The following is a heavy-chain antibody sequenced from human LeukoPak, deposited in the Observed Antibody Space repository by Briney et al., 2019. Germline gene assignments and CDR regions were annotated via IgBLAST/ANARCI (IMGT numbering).Heavy chain of an antibody. CDR3: ARARITMVRGVIHYYYMDV. D-gene: IGHD3-10*01. CDR2: IIPIFGTA. Sequence: SVKVSCKASGGTFSSYAISWVRQAPGQGLEWMGGIIPIFGTANYAQKFQGRVTITADESTSTAYMELSSLRSEDTAVYYCARARITMVRGVIHYYYMDVWGKGTTVTISS. J-gene: IGHJ6*03. CDR1: GGTFSSYA. V-gene: IGHV1-69*13.